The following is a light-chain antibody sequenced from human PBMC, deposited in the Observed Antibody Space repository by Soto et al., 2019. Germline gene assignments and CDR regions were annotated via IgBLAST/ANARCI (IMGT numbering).Light chain of an antibody. CDR2: AAS. V-gene: IGKV3-15*01. Sequence: TLSVSPGEIATLSCRASQSVSNKLVWYQQKPGQAPRLLIYAASTRATGIPARFSGSGSETEFTLTISSLQSEDLAVYYCQQDAISTKRFGQGAKLDI. CDR3: QQDAISTKR. J-gene: IGKJ1*01. CDR1: QSVSNK.